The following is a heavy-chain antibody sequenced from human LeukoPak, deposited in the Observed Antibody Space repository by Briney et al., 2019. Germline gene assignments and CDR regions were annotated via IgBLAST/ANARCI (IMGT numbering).Heavy chain of an antibody. CDR1: GGSISSGDYY. V-gene: IGHV4-30-4*01. D-gene: IGHD7-27*01. CDR2: IYYSGST. J-gene: IGHJ4*02. Sequence: SETLSLTCTVSGGSISSGDYYWSWIRQPPGKGLEWIGYIYYSGSTYYNPSLKSRVTISVDTSKNQFSLKLSSVTAADTAVYYCARESVNNWGDFDYWGQGTLVTVSS. CDR3: ARESVNNWGDFDY.